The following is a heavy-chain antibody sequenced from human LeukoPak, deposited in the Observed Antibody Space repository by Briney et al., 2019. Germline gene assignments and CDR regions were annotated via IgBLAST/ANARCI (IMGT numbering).Heavy chain of an antibody. J-gene: IGHJ5*02. CDR1: GSTFSTYT. D-gene: IGHD3-22*01. CDR3: ARDRIAYYDKGGFDP. Sequence: PGRSLRPSCAAAGSTFSTYTTKCVRPAPRGGIGWVSSISTGGRYIYYADSVRGRFTISRDNAKNSLYLQMNNRRAADTAVYYCARDRIAYYDKGGFDPWGQGTLVTVSS. CDR2: ISTGGRYI. V-gene: IGHV3-21*01.